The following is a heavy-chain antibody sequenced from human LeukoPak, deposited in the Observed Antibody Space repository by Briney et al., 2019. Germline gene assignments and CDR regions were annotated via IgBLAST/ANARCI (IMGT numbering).Heavy chain of an antibody. D-gene: IGHD2-2*01. CDR2: ISSSGSTI. CDR1: KFTFSDSY. J-gene: IGHJ4*02. CDR3: ARGGSYCGSTSCYFDY. Sequence: GGSRSLSGAALKFTFSDSYMSWIRKVPGKGLEGVSYISSSGSTIYGNSVKGRFTISRDNAKNSLYLQMNSLRAEDTAVYYCARGGSYCGSTSCYFDYWGQGTLVTVSS. V-gene: IGHV3-11*01.